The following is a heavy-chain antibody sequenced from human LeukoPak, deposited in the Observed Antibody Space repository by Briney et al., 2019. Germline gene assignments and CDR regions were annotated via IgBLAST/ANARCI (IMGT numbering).Heavy chain of an antibody. D-gene: IGHD3-3*01. V-gene: IGHV3-7*01. CDR3: ARDWYYDFWSGYFSLGIDV. CDR1: GFTFSSYW. J-gene: IGHJ6*02. Sequence: GGSLRLSCAASGFTFSSYWMSWVRQAPGKGLEWVANIKQDGSEKYYVDSVKGRFTISRDNAKNSLYLQMNSLRAEDTAVYYCARDWYYDFWSGYFSLGIDVWGQGTTVTVSS. CDR2: IKQDGSEK.